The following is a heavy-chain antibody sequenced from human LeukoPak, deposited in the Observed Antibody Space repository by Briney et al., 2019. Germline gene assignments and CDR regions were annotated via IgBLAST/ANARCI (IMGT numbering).Heavy chain of an antibody. CDR2: IKQDGSEK. CDR1: GFNFSNYW. Sequence: PGGSLRLSCAASGFNFSNYWMNWVRQAPGKGLEWVANIKQDGSEKYYVDSVKGRFTISRDNVKNSLYLQINSLRAEDTAVYYCARDRFKSWKQLWAILDYWGQGTLVTVSS. CDR3: ARDRFKSWKQLWAILDY. V-gene: IGHV3-7*01. D-gene: IGHD5-18*01. J-gene: IGHJ4*02.